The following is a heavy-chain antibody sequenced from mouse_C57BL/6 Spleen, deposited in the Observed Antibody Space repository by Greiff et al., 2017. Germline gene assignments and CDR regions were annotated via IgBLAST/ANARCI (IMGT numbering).Heavy chain of an antibody. D-gene: IGHD2-1*01. Sequence: EVKLVESGGGLVQPGGSLSLSCAASGFTFTDYYMSWVRQPPGKALEWLGFIRNKANGYTTEYSASVKGRFTISRDNSQSILYLQMNALGAEDSATYYCASFSNLGMDYWGQGTSVTVSS. CDR3: ASFSNLGMDY. J-gene: IGHJ4*01. V-gene: IGHV7-3*01. CDR1: GFTFTDYY. CDR2: IRNKANGYTT.